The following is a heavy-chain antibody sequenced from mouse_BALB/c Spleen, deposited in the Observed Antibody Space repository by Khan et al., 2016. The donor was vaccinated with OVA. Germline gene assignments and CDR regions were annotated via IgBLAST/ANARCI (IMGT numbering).Heavy chain of an antibody. D-gene: IGHD2-1*01. Sequence: VQLQRSGTVLARPGASVKMSCKASGYTFTSYWMHWVKQRPGQGLEWIGAIYPGNSDTNYNQKFKGKAKLTAVTSTSTAYMELNSLTNEDSAVYYCTRNGFGNYESWDYWGQGTTLTVSS. CDR1: GYTFTSYW. CDR3: TRNGFGNYESWDY. CDR2: IYPGNSDT. V-gene: IGHV1-5*01. J-gene: IGHJ2*01.